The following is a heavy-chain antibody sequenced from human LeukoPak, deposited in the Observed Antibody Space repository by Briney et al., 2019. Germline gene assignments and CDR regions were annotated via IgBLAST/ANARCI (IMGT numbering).Heavy chain of an antibody. J-gene: IGHJ5*02. CDR1: GYSFTDYY. Sequence: ASVKPCCKTSGYSFTDYYINWVREAPGQGLEWMGWIHPNSGGTSSAQKFQGRVTMTRHTSITTVYMLLSWLTSEATAIYYCARAERLDGGPDLFGPWGRGTLVPVSS. CDR3: ARAERLDGGPDLFGP. V-gene: IGHV1-2*02. CDR2: IHPNSGGT. D-gene: IGHD3-16*01.